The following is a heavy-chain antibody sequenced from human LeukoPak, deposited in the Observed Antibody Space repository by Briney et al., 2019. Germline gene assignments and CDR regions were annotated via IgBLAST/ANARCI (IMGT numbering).Heavy chain of an antibody. CDR2: ISGSGGST. D-gene: IGHD3-10*01. CDR1: GFTFSSYA. V-gene: IGHV3-23*01. Sequence: TGGSLRLSCAASGFTFSSYAMSWVRQAPGKGLEWVSAISGSGGSTYYADSVKGRFTISRDNSKNTLYLQMNSLRAEDTAVYYCAKDPRSYGPGSYVDCWGQGTLVTVSS. J-gene: IGHJ4*02. CDR3: AKDPRSYGPGSYVDC.